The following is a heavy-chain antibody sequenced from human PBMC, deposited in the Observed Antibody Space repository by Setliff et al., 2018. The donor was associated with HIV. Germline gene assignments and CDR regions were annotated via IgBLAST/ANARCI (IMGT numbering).Heavy chain of an antibody. CDR3: ARRQSSHYYLDY. J-gene: IGHJ4*02. CDR2: IYPANSNV. D-gene: IGHD3-10*01. Sequence: PALSLKIFCEGSGYSFTTFWIGWVRQMPGKGLEWMGIIYPANSNVKYSPSFQGQVTISADKSITTAYLQWSSLKASDTAVYYCARRQSSHYYLDYWGQGTVVTVSS. CDR1: GYSFTTFW. V-gene: IGHV5-51*01.